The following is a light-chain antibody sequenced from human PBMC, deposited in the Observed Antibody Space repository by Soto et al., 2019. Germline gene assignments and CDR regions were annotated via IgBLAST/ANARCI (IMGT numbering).Light chain of an antibody. CDR1: QSVVSSY. CDR2: GES. V-gene: IGKV3-20*01. CDR3: QKYGSSPGT. J-gene: IGKJ1*01. Sequence: TQSPGTLSLSPGERATLSCRAVQSVVSSYVAWYQQKTGQAPRIVIYGESSRATGIPDRFSGSGSGTDLSLTISRLEPEDFALYYCQKYGSSPGTFGQGTKVDIK.